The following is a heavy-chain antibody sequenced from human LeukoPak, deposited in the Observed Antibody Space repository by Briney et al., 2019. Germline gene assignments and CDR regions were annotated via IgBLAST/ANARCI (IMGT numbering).Heavy chain of an antibody. J-gene: IGHJ4*02. CDR2: INHSGST. V-gene: IGHV4-34*01. Sequence: SETLSLTCAVYGGSFSGYYWSWIRQPPGKGLEWIGEINHSGSTNYNPSLKSRVTISVDTSKNQFSLKLSSVTAADTAVYYCASRSNIAVAGPFDYWGQGTLVTVSS. CDR3: ASRSNIAVAGPFDY. CDR1: GGSFSGYY. D-gene: IGHD6-19*01.